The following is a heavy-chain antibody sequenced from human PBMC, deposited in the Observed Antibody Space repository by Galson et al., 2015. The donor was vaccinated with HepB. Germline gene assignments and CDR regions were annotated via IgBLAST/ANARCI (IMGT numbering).Heavy chain of an antibody. CDR3: ARGGYCRGDSCGHYFDY. V-gene: IGHV4-39*01. J-gene: IGHJ4*02. D-gene: IGHD2-15*01. CDR1: SGSISSRSYY. CDR2: VYYTGST. Sequence: SETLSLTCTVSSGSISSRSYYWGWIRQPPGKGLEWIGSVYYTGSTYYNPSLKSRVTLSVDTSKNQFSLRLSSVTAADTAVYYCARGGYCRGDSCGHYFDYWGQGTLDTVSS.